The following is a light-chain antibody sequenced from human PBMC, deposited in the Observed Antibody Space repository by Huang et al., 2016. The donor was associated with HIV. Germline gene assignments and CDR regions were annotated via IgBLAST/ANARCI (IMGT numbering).Light chain of an antibody. CDR3: QQYNNWPPEYT. Sequence: EIVMTQSPATLSVSPGERATLSCRASQSVSNNFAWYQQKPGLAPTLLIYCASPRATCIPARFSGSGSGTRFTLTISSLQSEDFAVYYCQQYNNWPPEYTFGQGTKLEIK. CDR1: QSVSNN. V-gene: IGKV3-15*01. CDR2: CAS. J-gene: IGKJ2*01.